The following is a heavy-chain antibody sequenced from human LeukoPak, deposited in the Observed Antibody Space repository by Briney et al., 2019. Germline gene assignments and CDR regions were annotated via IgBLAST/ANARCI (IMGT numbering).Heavy chain of an antibody. CDR1: GFTFSDYY. CDR2: ISSSGSTI. V-gene: IGHV3-11*01. J-gene: IGHJ4*02. D-gene: IGHD3-10*01. Sequence: GGSLRLSCAASGFTFSDYYMSWIRQAPGKGLEWVSYISSSGSTIYYADSVKGRFTISRDNAKNSLYLQMNSLRSEDTAVYYCARDSAGSYYNPNRVRYFGYWGQGTLVTVSS. CDR3: ARDSAGSYYNPNRVRYFGY.